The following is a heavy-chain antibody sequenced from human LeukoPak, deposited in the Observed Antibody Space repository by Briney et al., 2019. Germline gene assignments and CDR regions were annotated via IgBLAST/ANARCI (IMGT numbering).Heavy chain of an antibody. V-gene: IGHV4-30-2*01. CDR3: ARVPTAAAVVYFDY. CDR2: IYHSGST. J-gene: IGHJ4*02. CDR1: GGSISSGGYS. D-gene: IGHD6-13*01. Sequence: SETLSLTCAVSGGSISSGGYSWSWIRQPPGKGLEWIGYIYHSGSTYYNPSLKGRVTISVDRSKNQFYLKLSSVTAADTAVYYCARVPTAAAVVYFDYWGQGTLVTVSS.